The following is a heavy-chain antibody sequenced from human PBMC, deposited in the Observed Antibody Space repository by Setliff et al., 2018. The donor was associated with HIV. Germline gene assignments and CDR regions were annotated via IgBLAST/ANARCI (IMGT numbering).Heavy chain of an antibody. CDR2: INHAGST. CDR1: GGSFSDYY. V-gene: IGHV4-34*01. CDR3: ATLSGPVDH. J-gene: IGHJ4*02. D-gene: IGHD3-3*01. Sequence: SETLSLTCVVYGGSFSDYYWSWIRQPPGKGLEWIGEINHAGSTNFNPSLKGRVTISVDMSKRQFSLHLTSVTAADTAVYYCATLSGPVDHWGQGTLVTVSS.